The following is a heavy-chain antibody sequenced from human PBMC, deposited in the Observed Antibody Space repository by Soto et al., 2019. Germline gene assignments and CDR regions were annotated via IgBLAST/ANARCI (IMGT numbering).Heavy chain of an antibody. Sequence: GGSLRLSCAASGFTFSSYGMHWVRQAPGKGLEWVAVIWYDGSNKYYADSVKGRFTISRDNSKNTLYLQMNSLRAEDTAVYYCARKTYYYDSSGYYPSDWGQGALVSVSS. J-gene: IGHJ4*02. CDR2: IWYDGSNK. CDR1: GFTFSSYG. D-gene: IGHD3-22*01. V-gene: IGHV3-33*01. CDR3: ARKTYYYDSSGYYPSD.